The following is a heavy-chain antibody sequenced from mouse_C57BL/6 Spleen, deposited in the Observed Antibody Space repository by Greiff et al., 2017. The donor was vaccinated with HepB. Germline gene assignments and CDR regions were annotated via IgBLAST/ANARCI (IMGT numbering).Heavy chain of an antibody. J-gene: IGHJ2*01. D-gene: IGHD1-1*01. Sequence: QVQLQQSGAELVRPGASVKLSCKASGYTFTDYYINWVKQRPGQGLEWIARIYPGSGNTYYNEKFKGKATLTAEKSSSTAYMQLSSLTSEDSAVYFCAREIITTVVAGFDYWGQGTTLTVSS. CDR2: IYPGSGNT. V-gene: IGHV1-76*01. CDR3: AREIITTVVAGFDY. CDR1: GYTFTDYY.